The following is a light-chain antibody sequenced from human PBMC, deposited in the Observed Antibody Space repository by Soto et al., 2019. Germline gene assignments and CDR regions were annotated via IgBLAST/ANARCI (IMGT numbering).Light chain of an antibody. CDR2: DDS. CDR3: QVWDRSSNHWV. V-gene: IGLV3-21*02. J-gene: IGLJ3*02. Sequence: SYELTQPPSVSVAPGQTATVTCGGRNIGSKSVHWYQQKPGQAPVLVVHDDSDRPSGILGRFSGSNSGDTATLTISGVEAGDEADYYCQVWDRSSNHWVFGGGTKLTVL. CDR1: NIGSKS.